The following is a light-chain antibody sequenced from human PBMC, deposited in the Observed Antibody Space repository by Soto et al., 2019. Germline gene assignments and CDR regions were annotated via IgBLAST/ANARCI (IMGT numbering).Light chain of an antibody. CDR2: DAS. Sequence: DIQMTQSPSSRSASVGDRVTITCQASQDISHYLNWYQQKPGKAPKLLVYDASNLEAGVTSRFSGSESGTDFSLTISSLQPEDIATYYCQQFDDLPITFGQGTRLAIK. CDR3: QQFDDLPIT. CDR1: QDISHY. J-gene: IGKJ5*01. V-gene: IGKV1-33*01.